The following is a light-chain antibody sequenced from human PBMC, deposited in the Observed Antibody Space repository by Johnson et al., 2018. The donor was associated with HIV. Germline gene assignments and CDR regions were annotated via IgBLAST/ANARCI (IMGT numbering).Light chain of an antibody. CDR1: SSKIGNNY. J-gene: IGLJ1*01. CDR2: DSN. V-gene: IGLV1-51*01. Sequence: QSILTQPPSVSAAPGQKVTISCSGSSSKIGNNYVSWYQHLPGAAPKLLIYDSNKRPSGIPDRFSGSKSGTSATLGITGLQTGDEADYYCGTWDSSLSAGFEVVGTGTKVTVL. CDR3: GTWDSSLSAGFEV.